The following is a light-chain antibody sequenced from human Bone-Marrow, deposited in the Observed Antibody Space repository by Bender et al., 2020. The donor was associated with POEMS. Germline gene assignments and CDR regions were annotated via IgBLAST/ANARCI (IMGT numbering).Light chain of an antibody. CDR1: SSDVGGYGY. V-gene: IGLV2-11*01. Sequence: QSALTQPRSVSGSPGQSVTISCTGTSSDVGGYGYVSWYQQHPGKAPKVMIYDVSRRPSGVPDRFSGSKSGNTASLTISGLQAEDEADYYCCSFARSSWVFGGGTKLTVL. J-gene: IGLJ3*02. CDR2: DVS. CDR3: CSFARSSWV.